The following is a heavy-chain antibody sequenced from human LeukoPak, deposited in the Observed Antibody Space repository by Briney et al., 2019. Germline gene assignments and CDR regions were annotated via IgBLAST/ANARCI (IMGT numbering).Heavy chain of an antibody. CDR1: GGSISSYY. D-gene: IGHD3-3*01. CDR3: ARARSSGYYYDY. Sequence: SETLSLTCTVSGGSISSYYWSWIRQPPGKGLEWIGYIYHSGSTNYNPSLKSRVTISVDTPKNQFSLKLSSVTAADTAVYYCARARSSGYYYDYWGQGTLVTVSS. J-gene: IGHJ4*02. V-gene: IGHV4-59*01. CDR2: IYHSGST.